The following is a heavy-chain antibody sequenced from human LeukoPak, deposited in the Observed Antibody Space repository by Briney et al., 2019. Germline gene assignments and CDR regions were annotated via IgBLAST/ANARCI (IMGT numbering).Heavy chain of an antibody. CDR3: ATCIVVVTPGLDAFDI. V-gene: IGHV1-24*01. CDR2: FDPEDGET. CDR1: GYTLTELS. Sequence: ASVKVSCKVSGYTLTELSKHWVRQAPGKGLEWMGGFDPEDGETIYAQKFQGRVTMTEDTSTDTAYMELSSLRSEDTAVYYCATCIVVVTPGLDAFDIWGQGTMVTVSS. J-gene: IGHJ3*02. D-gene: IGHD3-22*01.